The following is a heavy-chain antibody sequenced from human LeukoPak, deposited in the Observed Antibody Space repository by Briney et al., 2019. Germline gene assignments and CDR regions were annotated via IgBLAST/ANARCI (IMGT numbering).Heavy chain of an antibody. Sequence: PSETLSLTCTVSGGSISSYYWSWIRQPPGKGLEWIGYIDYSGYTNYNPSLKSRVTISVDTSKNQFSLKLTSVTAADTAVYYCARSAFIRKYYYYYYYMDVWGKGTTVTVSS. CDR3: ARSAFIRKYYYYYYYMDV. CDR2: IDYSGYT. J-gene: IGHJ6*03. CDR1: GGSISSYY. V-gene: IGHV4-59*13. D-gene: IGHD3-16*01.